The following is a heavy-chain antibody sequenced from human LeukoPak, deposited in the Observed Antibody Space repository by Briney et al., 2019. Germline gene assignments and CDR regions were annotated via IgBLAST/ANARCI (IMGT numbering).Heavy chain of an antibody. CDR2: ISDVGTTI. J-gene: IGHJ3*01. CDR3: AREYMIT. Sequence: PGGSLRLSCAASGFAFSSHEMNWVRRAPGKGLEWVSYISDVGTTIYYADSVKGRFTISRDNAKNSLYLQMNSLRAEDTAVYYCAREYMITWGQGTMVTVSS. CDR1: GFAFSSHE. V-gene: IGHV3-48*03. D-gene: IGHD3-16*01.